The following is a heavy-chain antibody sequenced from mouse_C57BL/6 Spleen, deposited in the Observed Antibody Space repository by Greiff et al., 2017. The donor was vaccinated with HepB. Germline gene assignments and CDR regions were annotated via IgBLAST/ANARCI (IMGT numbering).Heavy chain of an antibody. J-gene: IGHJ2*01. V-gene: IGHV1-18*01. CDR3: ARSYYDYDGRYFDY. CDR2: INPNNGGT. D-gene: IGHD2-4*01. CDR1: GYTFTDYN. Sequence: VQLQQSGPELVKPGASVKIPCKASGYTFTDYNMDWVKQSHGKSLEWIGDINPNNGGTIYNQKFKGKATLTVDKSSSTAYMELRSLTSEDTAVYYCARSYYDYDGRYFDYWGQGTTLTVSS.